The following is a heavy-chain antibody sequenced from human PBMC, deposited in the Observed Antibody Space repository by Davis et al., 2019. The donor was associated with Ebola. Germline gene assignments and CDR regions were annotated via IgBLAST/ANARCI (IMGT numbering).Heavy chain of an antibody. D-gene: IGHD3-9*01. CDR1: GYDFTSYW. CDR2: IYPGDSDT. CDR3: ARGALPGFTSSGFDS. J-gene: IGHJ4*02. Sequence: GESLKISCKGSGYDFTSYWIGWVRQMPGKGLEWMGIIYPGDSDTRYSPSFQGQVTLSADKSISTAYLQWSSLEASDSAIYYCARGALPGFTSSGFDSWGQGTLVSVSS. V-gene: IGHV5-51*01.